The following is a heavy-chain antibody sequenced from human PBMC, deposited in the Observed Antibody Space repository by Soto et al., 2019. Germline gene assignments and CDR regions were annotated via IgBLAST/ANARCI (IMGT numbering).Heavy chain of an antibody. Sequence: QGQLVQSGAEVKKPGASVKVSCKASGYTFTRYGISWVRQAPGQGLEWMGWISGYNGDTKYAQKFQGRVTMTIDTSNTTTYSELRSLTSDDTAVYYCAKNGQPPYYYYGMDVWGQGTTVTVSS. J-gene: IGHJ6*02. CDR2: ISGYNGDT. CDR3: AKNGQPPYYYYGMDV. V-gene: IGHV1-18*01. CDR1: GYTFTRYG. D-gene: IGHD2-8*01.